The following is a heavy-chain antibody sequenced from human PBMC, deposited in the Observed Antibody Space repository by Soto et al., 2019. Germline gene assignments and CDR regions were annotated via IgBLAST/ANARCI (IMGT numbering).Heavy chain of an antibody. D-gene: IGHD5-12*01. CDR1: GYTFTSYG. CDR2: INAYNGNT. Sequence: QVQLVQSGAEVKKPGASVKVSCKASGYTFTSYGISWVRQAPGQGLEWMGWINAYNGNTNYAQKPQGRVTMTTDTSTSTVYMELRSLRSDDTAVYYCARLSSGYLLDYWGQGTLVTVSS. V-gene: IGHV1-18*01. J-gene: IGHJ4*02. CDR3: ARLSSGYLLDY.